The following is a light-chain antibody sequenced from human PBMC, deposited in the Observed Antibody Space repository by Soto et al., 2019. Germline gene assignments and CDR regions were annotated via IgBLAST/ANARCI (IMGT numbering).Light chain of an antibody. V-gene: IGKV3-15*01. CDR2: RAS. CDR3: QQYNNWPRAT. J-gene: IGKJ4*01. CDR1: QSINSN. Sequence: IVMTQSPATVSVSLGERATLSCRASQSINSNLAWYQQKPGQAPRLLMFRASIRAAGFPARFSGSGSGTEFNITISSLQSEDSAVYYCQQYNNWPRATFGGGTKVDIK.